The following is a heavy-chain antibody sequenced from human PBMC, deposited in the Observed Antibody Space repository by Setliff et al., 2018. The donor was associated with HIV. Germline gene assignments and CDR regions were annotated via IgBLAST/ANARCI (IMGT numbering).Heavy chain of an antibody. J-gene: IGHJ3*02. Sequence: PSETLSLTCTVPGGSISSDNYYWTWIRQSAGKGLEWIGHIYTNGYTNYNPSLKSRVTISFDTSQNQFSLKLSSVIAADTAVFYCARAPPGIQNDAFDIWGQGAMVTVSS. CDR1: GGSISSDNYY. CDR2: IYTNGYT. CDR3: ARAPPGIQNDAFDI. V-gene: IGHV4-61*09.